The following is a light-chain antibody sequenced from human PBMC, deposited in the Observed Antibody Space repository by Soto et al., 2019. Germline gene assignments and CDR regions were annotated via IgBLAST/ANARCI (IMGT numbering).Light chain of an antibody. CDR3: CSYASGSAYV. CDR2: EVS. CDR1: SSDVGSYNL. J-gene: IGLJ1*01. V-gene: IGLV2-23*02. Sequence: QSVLTQTASVSGTPGQSITISCAGTSSDVGSYNLVSWYQQHPGKAPKLMVYEVSKRPSGISNRFSGSKSDNTASLTISGLQAEDEADYFCCSYASGSAYVFGTGTKVPVL.